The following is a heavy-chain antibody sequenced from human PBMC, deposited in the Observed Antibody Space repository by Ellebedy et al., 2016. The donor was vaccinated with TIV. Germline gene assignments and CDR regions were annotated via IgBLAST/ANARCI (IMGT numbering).Heavy chain of an antibody. Sequence: GESLKISCATSGSTFDNFAMRWFRQAPGKGLEWVSAITGSGDRTFYADSVKGRFTVSRDTSKNTLYLQMNSLRAEDTAIYYCAKDSGKYGWNSEYWGQGTQVTVSS. CDR2: ITGSGDRT. V-gene: IGHV3-23*01. CDR3: AKDSGKYGWNSEY. CDR1: GSTFDNFA. D-gene: IGHD3-10*01. J-gene: IGHJ4*02.